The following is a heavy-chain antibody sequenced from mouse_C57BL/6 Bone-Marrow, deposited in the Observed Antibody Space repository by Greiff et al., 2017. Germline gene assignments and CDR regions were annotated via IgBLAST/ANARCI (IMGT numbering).Heavy chain of an antibody. V-gene: IGHV5-6*01. D-gene: IGHD1-1*01. CDR3: ARRYYGSSYFDV. CDR1: GFTFSSYG. J-gene: IGHJ1*03. Sequence: VQLQQSGGDLVKPGGSLKLSCAASGFTFSSYGMSWVRQTPDKRLEWVATISSGGSYTYYPDSVKGRFTISRDNAKNTLYLQMSSLKSEDTAMYYCARRYYGSSYFDVWGTGTTVTVSS. CDR2: ISSGGSYT.